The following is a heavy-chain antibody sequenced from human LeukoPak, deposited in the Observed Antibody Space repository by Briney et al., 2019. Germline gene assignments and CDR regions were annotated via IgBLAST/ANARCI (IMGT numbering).Heavy chain of an antibody. CDR3: TKDDPTNRA. CDR2: VKSKTNGGTT. Sequence: TGGSLRLSCAASGFTFSNAWMSWVHQAPGKGLEWVGRVKSKTNGGTTDYAAPVKGRFTISRDDSKNTLYLQMNSLKAEDTAVYYCTKDDPTNRAWGQGTLVTVSS. D-gene: IGHD2/OR15-2a*01. CDR1: GFTFSNAW. J-gene: IGHJ4*02. V-gene: IGHV3-15*01.